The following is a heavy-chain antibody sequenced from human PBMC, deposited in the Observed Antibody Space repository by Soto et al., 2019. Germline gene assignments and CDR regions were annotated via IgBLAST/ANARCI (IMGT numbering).Heavy chain of an antibody. D-gene: IGHD3-9*01. J-gene: IGHJ6*03. CDR3: ARTVLGPDLLADSFVDYYYYMDV. Sequence: PSETLSLTCTVSGGSISNFYWSWIRQPPGKGLEWIGYFYYTGSTSYNPSLKRRVTFSADSSRGQFSLRLNSVTAADTVVYYCARTVLGPDLLADSFVDYYYYMDVWGQGTTVTVSS. V-gene: IGHV4-59*08. CDR1: GGSISNFY. CDR2: FYYTGST.